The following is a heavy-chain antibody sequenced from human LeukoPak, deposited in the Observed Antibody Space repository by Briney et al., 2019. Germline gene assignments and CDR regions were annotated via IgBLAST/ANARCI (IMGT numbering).Heavy chain of an antibody. J-gene: IGHJ5*02. D-gene: IGHD6-13*01. CDR3: ARGIAAAGGWFDP. CDR2: INPNSGGT. Sequence: GASVKVSCKASGYTFTGYYTHWVRQAPGQGLEWMGWINPNSGGTNYAQKFQGRVTMTRDTSTSTAYMELSRLRSDDTAVYYCARGIAAAGGWFDPWGQGTLVTVSS. V-gene: IGHV1-2*02. CDR1: GYTFTGYY.